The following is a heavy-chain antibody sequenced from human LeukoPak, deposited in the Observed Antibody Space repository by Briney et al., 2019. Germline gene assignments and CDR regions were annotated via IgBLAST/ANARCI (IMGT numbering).Heavy chain of an antibody. D-gene: IGHD2/OR15-2a*01. CDR3: TTDTFYMKGHDP. CDR1: GSNFDNAW. CDR2: IKSKIDGGAI. V-gene: IGHV3-15*07. J-gene: IGHJ5*02. Sequence: AGGSLRLSCAASGSNFDNAWMYWVRQAPGKGLEWVGRIKSKIDGGAIDYATPVKGRFTMSRDDSKKTLYLQMNSLKTEDTARYYCTTDTFYMKGHDPWGQGTLVIVSS.